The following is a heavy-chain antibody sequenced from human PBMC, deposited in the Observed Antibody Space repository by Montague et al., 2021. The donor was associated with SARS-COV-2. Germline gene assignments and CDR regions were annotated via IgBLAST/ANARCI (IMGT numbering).Heavy chain of an antibody. V-gene: IGHV4-39*01. Sequence: SETLSLTCTVSGGSISSSSYYWGWIRQPPEKGLEWIGSIYYSGSTYYNPSLKSRVTISVDTSKNQFSLKLSSVTAADTAVYYCARWKLYCSGGSCYSNRFDIWGQGTMVTVSS. CDR1: GGSISSSSYY. J-gene: IGHJ3*02. CDR3: ARWKLYCSGGSCYSNRFDI. D-gene: IGHD2-15*01. CDR2: IYYSGST.